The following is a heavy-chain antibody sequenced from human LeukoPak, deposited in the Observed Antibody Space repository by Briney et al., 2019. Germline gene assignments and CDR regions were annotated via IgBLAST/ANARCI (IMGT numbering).Heavy chain of an antibody. CDR1: GFTFSSYA. CDR3: ASPPLSSSWAFDY. J-gene: IGHJ4*02. D-gene: IGHD6-13*01. CDR2: ISGSGGSL. Sequence: PGGSLRLSCAASGFTFSSYAMNWVRQAPGKGLEWVSVISGSGGSLYYSDSVRGRFTISRDNSKNTLYLQMNSLRAEDTAVYYCASPPLSSSWAFDYWGQGTLVTVSS. V-gene: IGHV3-23*01.